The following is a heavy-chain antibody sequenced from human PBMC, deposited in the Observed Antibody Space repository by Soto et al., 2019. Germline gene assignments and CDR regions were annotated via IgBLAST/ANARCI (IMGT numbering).Heavy chain of an antibody. J-gene: IGHJ4*02. CDR3: ARLNDYVWGSYRPSTPRFDY. CDR1: GGSISSSSYY. V-gene: IGHV4-39*01. Sequence: SETLSLTCTVSGGSISSSSYYWGWIRQPPGKGLEWIGSIYYSGSTYYNPSLKSRVTISVDTSKNQFSLKLSSVTAADTAVYYCARLNDYVWGSYRPSTPRFDYWGQGTLVTVSS. D-gene: IGHD3-16*02. CDR2: IYYSGST.